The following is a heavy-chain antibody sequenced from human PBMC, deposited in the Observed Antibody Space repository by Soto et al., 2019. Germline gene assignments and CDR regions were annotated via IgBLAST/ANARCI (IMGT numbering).Heavy chain of an antibody. CDR2: INHSGST. Sequence: SETLSLTCAVYGGSFSGYYWSWIRQPPGKGLEWIGEINHSGSTNYNPSLKSRVTISVDTSKNQFSLKLSSVTAADTAVYYCARAIRHFRAVAYYSYWGQGTLVTVS. V-gene: IGHV4-34*01. CDR3: ARAIRHFRAVAYYSY. J-gene: IGHJ4*02. CDR1: GGSFSGYY. D-gene: IGHD6-19*01.